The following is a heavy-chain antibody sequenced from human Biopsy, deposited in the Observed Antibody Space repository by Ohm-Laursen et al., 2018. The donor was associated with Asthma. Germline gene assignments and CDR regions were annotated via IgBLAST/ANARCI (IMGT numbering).Heavy chain of an antibody. CDR2: ISVYNGNT. CDR1: GYTFNSAG. J-gene: IGHJ6*04. D-gene: IGHD3-10*01. CDR3: ARAVDYSHYYGIDV. Sequence: ASVKVSCKTSGYTFNSAGITWVRQAPGQGLEWMGWISVYNGNTKVAQKLQDRVTMITDTSTSTAYMELRSLRSNDTAVYFCARAVDYSHYYGIDVWGKGTTVTVS. V-gene: IGHV1-18*01.